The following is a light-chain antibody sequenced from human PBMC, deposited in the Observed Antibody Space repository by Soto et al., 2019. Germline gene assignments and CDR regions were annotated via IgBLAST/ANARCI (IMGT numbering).Light chain of an antibody. V-gene: IGLV2-11*01. CDR3: CSYAGTYTYV. CDR2: DVG. Sequence: QSVLTQPRSVSGSPGQSVTISCTGTSSDVGGYNYVSWYQQHPGKAPKLMMYDVGKRPSGVPDRFSGSKSGNTASLTISGLQAEDEADYYCCSYAGTYTYVFGPGTKLTVL. J-gene: IGLJ1*01. CDR1: SSDVGGYNY.